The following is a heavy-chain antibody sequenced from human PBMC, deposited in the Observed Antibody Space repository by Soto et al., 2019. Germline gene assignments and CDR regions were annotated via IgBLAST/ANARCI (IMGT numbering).Heavy chain of an antibody. J-gene: IGHJ4*02. CDR3: ARGDSSSWYYFDY. V-gene: IGHV3-21*01. D-gene: IGHD6-13*01. Sequence: GGSLTLSCAASGFTFSSYSMNWVRRAPGKGLEWVSSISSSSSYIYYAHSVKGRFTISTDNAKNSLYLQMNSLRAEDTAVYYCARGDSSSWYYFDYWGQGTLVTVSS. CDR1: GFTFSSYS. CDR2: ISSSSSYI.